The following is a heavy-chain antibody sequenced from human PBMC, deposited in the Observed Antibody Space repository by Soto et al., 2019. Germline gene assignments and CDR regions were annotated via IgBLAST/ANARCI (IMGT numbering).Heavy chain of an antibody. CDR3: AHTRVPATLDY. J-gene: IGHJ4*01. CDR2: IYWNDIK. Sequence: SGPTLVNPTQTLTLTCTFSGFSLSTSGVGVAWIRQPPGKPLEWLALIYWNDIKRYSPSLKSRLTITKDTSKNQVVLTMTSMDPVDTATYYCAHTRVPATLDYWGQGTLVTVSS. D-gene: IGHD2-2*01. V-gene: IGHV2-5*01. CDR1: GFSLSTSGVG.